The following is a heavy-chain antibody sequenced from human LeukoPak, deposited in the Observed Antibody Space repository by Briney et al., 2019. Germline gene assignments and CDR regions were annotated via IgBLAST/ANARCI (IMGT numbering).Heavy chain of an antibody. CDR3: ARRVPAATGDWFDP. CDR2: IYTSGST. D-gene: IGHD2-2*01. CDR1: GGSISSYY. J-gene: IGHJ5*02. Sequence: PSETLSLTCTVSGGSISSYYWSWIRQPAGKGLEWIGRIYTSGSTNYNPSLKSRVTMSVDTSKNQFSLRLSSVTAADTAVYYCARRVPAATGDWFDPWGQGTLVTVSS. V-gene: IGHV4-4*07.